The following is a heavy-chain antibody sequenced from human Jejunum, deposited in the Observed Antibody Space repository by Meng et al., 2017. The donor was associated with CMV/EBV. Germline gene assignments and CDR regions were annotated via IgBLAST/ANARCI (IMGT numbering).Heavy chain of an antibody. Sequence: SSVSPWGWIRQPPGKGLEWLGSVYHSGSGYQNPSLKSRITILVDTSKNQFSLKLTSVTAADTAIYSCARAGGGDYSSPTSYSDYWGQGTLVTVSS. V-gene: IGHV4-38-2*02. CDR3: ARAGGGDYSSPTSYSDY. D-gene: IGHD3-16*01. CDR1: SSVSP. CDR2: VYHSGSG. J-gene: IGHJ4*02.